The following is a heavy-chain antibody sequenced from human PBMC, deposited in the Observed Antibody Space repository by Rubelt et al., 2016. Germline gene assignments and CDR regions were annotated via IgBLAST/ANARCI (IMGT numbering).Heavy chain of an antibody. D-gene: IGHD6-19*01. V-gene: IGHV4-4*02. Sequence: QVQLQESGPGLVKPSGTLSLTCAVSGGSISSSNWWSWVRQPPGKGLEWIGSIYYSGSTYYNPSLKSRGTISVETSMNQFSLKLSSVTAADTAVYYCARHGIVVAGRPHIFDPWGQGTLVTVSS. CDR3: ARHGIVVAGRPHIFDP. CDR1: GGSISSSNW. CDR2: IYYSGST. J-gene: IGHJ5*02.